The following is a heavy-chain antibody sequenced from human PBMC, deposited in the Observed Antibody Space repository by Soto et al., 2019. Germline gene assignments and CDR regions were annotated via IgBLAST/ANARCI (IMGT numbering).Heavy chain of an antibody. D-gene: IGHD3-10*01. CDR2: INPSGGST. J-gene: IGHJ4*02. CDR1: GNTFTSYY. CDR3: ARAGGYYGSGSYYTFDY. V-gene: IGHV1-46*01. Sequence: QVQLVQSGAEVKKPGASVKVSCKASGNTFTSYYMHWVRQAPGQGLEWKGIINPSGGSTSYAQKFQGRVTMTRDTSTSTVYMELSSLRSEDTAVYYCARAGGYYGSGSYYTFDYWGQGTLVTVSS.